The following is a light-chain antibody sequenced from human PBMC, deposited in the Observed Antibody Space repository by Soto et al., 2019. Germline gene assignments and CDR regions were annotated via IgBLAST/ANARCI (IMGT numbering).Light chain of an antibody. CDR3: QQYNNWPPIT. CDR1: QSVSSN. CDR2: GAS. Sequence: EILMTQSPATLSVSPRERATLXXRASQSVSSNLAWYQQKPGQAPRLLXYGASTRATGIPARFSGSGSGTEFTLTISSLQSEDFAVYYCQQYNNWPPITFGQGTRLEIK. J-gene: IGKJ5*01. V-gene: IGKV3-15*01.